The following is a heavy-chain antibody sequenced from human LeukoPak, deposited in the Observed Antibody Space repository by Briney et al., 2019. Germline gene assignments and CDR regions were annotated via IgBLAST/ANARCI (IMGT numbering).Heavy chain of an antibody. D-gene: IGHD6-19*01. Sequence: GGSLRLSCTVSGFTLSSYEMTWFRQAPGKGLEWVGRIKSKTDGGTTDYAAPVKGRFTISRDDSKNTLYLQMNSLKTEDTAVYYCTTGRTDSSGWYEGSDYWGQGTLVTVSS. CDR1: GFTLSSYE. CDR3: TTGRTDSSGWYEGSDY. J-gene: IGHJ4*02. V-gene: IGHV3-15*01. CDR2: IKSKTDGGTT.